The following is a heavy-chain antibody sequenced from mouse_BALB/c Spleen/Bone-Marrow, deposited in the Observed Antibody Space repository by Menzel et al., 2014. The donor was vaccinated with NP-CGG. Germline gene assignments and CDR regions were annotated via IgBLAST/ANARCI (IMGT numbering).Heavy chain of an antibody. CDR1: EYEFPSHD. V-gene: IGHV5-2*01. J-gene: IGHJ4*01. D-gene: IGHD2-1*01. CDR3: ARHGNYFYYAMDY. CDR2: INSDGGST. Sequence: EVKLMEPGGGLVQPGESLKLSCESNEYEFPSHDMSWVRKTPEKRLELVAAINSDGGSTYYPDTMERRFIISRDNTKKTLYLQMSSLRSEDTSLYYCARHGNYFYYAMDYWGQGTSVTISS.